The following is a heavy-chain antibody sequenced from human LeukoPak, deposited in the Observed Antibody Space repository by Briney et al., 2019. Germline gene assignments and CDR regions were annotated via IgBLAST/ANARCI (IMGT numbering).Heavy chain of an antibody. CDR2: INPSGGTT. Sequence: ASVTVSCKASGYTFTGYHMHWVRQAPGQGLEWMGVINPSGGTTTYAQKFQGRLTLTRETSTTTMYMELSSLRTEDTAVYYCARVIAVAGSFYFDSWGQGTLVTVSS. V-gene: IGHV1-46*01. CDR3: ARVIAVAGSFYFDS. D-gene: IGHD6-19*01. J-gene: IGHJ4*02. CDR1: GYTFTGYH.